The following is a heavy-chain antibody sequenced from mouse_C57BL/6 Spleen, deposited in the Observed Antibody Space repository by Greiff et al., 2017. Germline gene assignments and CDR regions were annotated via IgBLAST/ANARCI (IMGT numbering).Heavy chain of an antibody. CDR2: ILTGGGT. V-gene: IGHV2-9-1*01. D-gene: IGHD1-1*01. CDR1: GFSLTSYA. Sequence: QVQLKESGPGLVAPSQSLSITCTVSGFSLTSYAISWVRQPPGKGLEWLGVILTGGGTNYNSAPRSRLSLSKDNSKSQVFLKMNSLPTDDTARYYCAREDSHYYYGSKAWFAYWGQGTLVTVSA. J-gene: IGHJ3*01. CDR3: AREDSHYYYGSKAWFAY.